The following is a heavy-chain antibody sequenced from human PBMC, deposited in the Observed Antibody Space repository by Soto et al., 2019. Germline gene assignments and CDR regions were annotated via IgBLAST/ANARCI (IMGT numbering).Heavy chain of an antibody. Sequence: SETLSLTCAVSGGSISSGGYSWSWIRQPPGKGLEWIGYIYHSGSTYYNPSLKSRVTISVDRSKNQFSLKLSSVTAADTAVYSCARLPGNWGQGTLVTVSS. V-gene: IGHV4-30-2*01. CDR3: ARLPGN. J-gene: IGHJ4*02. CDR1: GGSISSGGYS. CDR2: IYHSGST.